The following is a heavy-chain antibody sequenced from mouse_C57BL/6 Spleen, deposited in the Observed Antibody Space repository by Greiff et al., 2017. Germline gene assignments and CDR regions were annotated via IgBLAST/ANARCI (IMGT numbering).Heavy chain of an antibody. J-gene: IGHJ4*01. CDR3: ARQDTTVVVPYYAMDY. V-gene: IGHV5-6*01. Sequence: EVQGVESGGDLVKPGGSLKLSCAASGFTFSSYGMSWVRQTPDKRLEWVATISSGGSYTYYPDSVKGRFTISRDNAKNTLYLQMSSLKSEDTAMYYCARQDTTVVVPYYAMDYWGQGTSVTVSS. CDR2: ISSGGSYT. CDR1: GFTFSSYG. D-gene: IGHD1-1*01.